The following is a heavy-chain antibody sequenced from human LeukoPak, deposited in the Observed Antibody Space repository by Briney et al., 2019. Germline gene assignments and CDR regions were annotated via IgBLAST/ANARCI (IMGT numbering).Heavy chain of an antibody. Sequence: SETLSLTCTVSGGSISTYYWSWIRQPPGKGLEWIGYISYSGRTNYNPSLKSRVTISLDTSKNQFSLKLSSVTAADTAVYYCARGKYYFDYWGQGTLVTVSS. J-gene: IGHJ4*02. V-gene: IGHV4-59*01. CDR1: GGSISTYY. CDR2: ISYSGRT. CDR3: ARGKYYFDY.